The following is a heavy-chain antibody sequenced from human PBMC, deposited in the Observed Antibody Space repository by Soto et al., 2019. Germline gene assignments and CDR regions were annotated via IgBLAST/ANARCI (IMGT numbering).Heavy chain of an antibody. CDR2: IYYSGST. D-gene: IGHD3-16*01. V-gene: IGHV4-61*01. CDR3: ARKGGWFDP. J-gene: IGHJ5*02. CDR1: GGSVSSGSYY. Sequence: QVQLQESGPGLVKPSETLSLTYTVSGGSVSSGSYYWSWIRQPPGKGLEWIGYIYYSGSTNYNPSLKSRVTISVDTSKNQFSLKLSSVTAADTAVYYCARKGGWFDPWGQGTLVTVSS.